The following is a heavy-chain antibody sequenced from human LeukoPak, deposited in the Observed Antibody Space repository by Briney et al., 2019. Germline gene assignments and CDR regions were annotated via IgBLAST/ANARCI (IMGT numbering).Heavy chain of an antibody. V-gene: IGHV3-7*04. CDR1: GFTFSSYW. CDR2: IKQDGSEK. CDR3: ARGPLGDEFADAFDI. Sequence: GGSLRLSCAASGFTFSSYWMSWVRQAPGKGLEWVANIKQDGSEKYYVDSVKGRFTISRDNAKNSLCLQMNSLRAEDTAVYYCARGPLGDEFADAFDIWGQGTMVTVSS. J-gene: IGHJ3*02. D-gene: IGHD4-17*01.